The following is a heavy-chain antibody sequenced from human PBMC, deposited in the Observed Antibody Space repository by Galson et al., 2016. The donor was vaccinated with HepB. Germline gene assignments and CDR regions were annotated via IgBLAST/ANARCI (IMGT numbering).Heavy chain of an antibody. CDR3: ARVGGASYYEWPY. CDR2: ISSSGSPV. Sequence: SLRLSCAVSGFTFSDYYMTWIRQAPGKGLEWVSYISSSGSPVYYADSVKGRFTISRDNAKNSLYLRMNSLRADDTAIYYCARVGGASYYEWPYWGQGTLVTVSS. D-gene: IGHD1-26*01. V-gene: IGHV3-11*01. CDR1: GFTFSDYY. J-gene: IGHJ4*02.